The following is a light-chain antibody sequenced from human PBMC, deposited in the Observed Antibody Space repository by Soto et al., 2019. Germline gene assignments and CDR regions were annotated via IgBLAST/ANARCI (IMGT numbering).Light chain of an antibody. CDR3: CSYAGTYTYV. CDR2: DVT. CDR1: SSDVGDYIY. J-gene: IGLJ1*01. V-gene: IGLV2-11*01. Sequence: QSVLTQPRSVSGSPGQSVTISCTGTSSDVGDYIYVSWYQQHPGKAPKLMIYDVTKRPSGVPDRFSGSKSGNTASLTISGLQAEDEAHYYCCSYAGTYTYVFGTGTKVTVL.